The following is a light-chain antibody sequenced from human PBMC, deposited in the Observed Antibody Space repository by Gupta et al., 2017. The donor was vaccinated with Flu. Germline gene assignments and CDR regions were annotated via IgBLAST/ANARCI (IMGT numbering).Light chain of an antibody. CDR1: QSISSY. CDR3: QQSYRNPFT. J-gene: IGKJ3*01. Sequence: DIQMTQSPSSLSASVGDRVTITCRASQSISSYLNWYQQKPGKAPKLLIYAASSLQSGVPSRFSGSGSGTDFTLTISSLQPEDFATYYCQQSYRNPFTFGPGTKVDIK. V-gene: IGKV1-39*01. CDR2: AAS.